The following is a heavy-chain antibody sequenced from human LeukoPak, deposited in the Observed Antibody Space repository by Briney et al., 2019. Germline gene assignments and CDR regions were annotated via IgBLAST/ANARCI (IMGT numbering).Heavy chain of an antibody. CDR2: IIPILGIA. CDR3: AREISSSSWSVGWFDP. CDR1: GGTFSSYT. Sequence: ASVKVSCKASGGTFSSYTISWVRQAPGQGLEWMGRIIPILGIANYAQKFEGRVTITADESTSTAYMELSSLRSEDTAVYYCAREISSSSWSVGWFDPWGQGTLVTVSP. D-gene: IGHD6-13*01. V-gene: IGHV1-69*04. J-gene: IGHJ5*02.